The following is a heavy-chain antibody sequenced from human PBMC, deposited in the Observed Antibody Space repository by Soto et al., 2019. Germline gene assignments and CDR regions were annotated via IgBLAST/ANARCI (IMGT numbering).Heavy chain of an antibody. D-gene: IGHD3-16*01. CDR1: GGTFSSYS. CDR3: ARDGGGPLRLFQH. V-gene: IGHV1-69*13. CDR2: IIPIFGTA. J-gene: IGHJ1*01. Sequence: SVKVSCKASGGTFSSYSISWVLQAPGQGLEWMGGIIPIFGTANYAQKFQGRVTITADESTSTAYMELSSLRSEDTAVYYCARDGGGPLRLFQHWGQGTLVTVSS.